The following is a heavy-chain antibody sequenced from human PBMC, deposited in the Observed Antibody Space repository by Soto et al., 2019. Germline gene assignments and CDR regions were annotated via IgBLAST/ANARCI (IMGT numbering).Heavy chain of an antibody. CDR3: AREGVEYSSATWVDL. Sequence: QVQLVQSGAEVKKPGASVKVSCKASGYTFTHYDINWVRQAPGQGLEWMGWMNPNSGNTGYAQKFQGRVTMTRDTSINTVFLELSSLRSEDTAVYYCAREGVEYSSATWVDLWGQGTLVTVSS. CDR2: MNPNSGNT. D-gene: IGHD6-6*01. CDR1: GYTFTHYD. J-gene: IGHJ5*02. V-gene: IGHV1-8*01.